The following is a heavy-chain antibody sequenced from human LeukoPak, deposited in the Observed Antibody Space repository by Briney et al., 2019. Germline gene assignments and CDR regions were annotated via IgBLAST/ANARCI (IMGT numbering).Heavy chain of an antibody. V-gene: IGHV4-30-4*01. CDR1: GGSISSGDYY. D-gene: IGHD3-22*01. J-gene: IGHJ4*02. CDR3: ARSYDSSRMVSY. CDR2: IYYSGST. Sequence: SETLSLTCTVSGGSISSGDYYWSWIRQPPGKGLEWIGYIYYSGSTYYNPSLKSRVTISVDTSKNQFSLKLSSVTAADTAVYHCARSYDSSRMVSYWGRGTLVTVSS.